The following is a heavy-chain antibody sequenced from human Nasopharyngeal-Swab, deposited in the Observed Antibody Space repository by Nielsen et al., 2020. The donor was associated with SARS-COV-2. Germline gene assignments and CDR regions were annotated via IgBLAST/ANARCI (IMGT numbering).Heavy chain of an antibody. Sequence: GGSLRLSCAASGFTFSSYGMHWVRQAPATGLEWVAVIWYDGSNKYYADSVKGRFTISRDNSKNTLYLQMNSLRVEDTAVYYCARDAYSSGWYGGWFDPWGQGTLVTVSS. J-gene: IGHJ5*02. CDR2: IWYDGSNK. CDR3: ARDAYSSGWYGGWFDP. V-gene: IGHV3-33*01. CDR1: GFTFSSYG. D-gene: IGHD6-19*01.